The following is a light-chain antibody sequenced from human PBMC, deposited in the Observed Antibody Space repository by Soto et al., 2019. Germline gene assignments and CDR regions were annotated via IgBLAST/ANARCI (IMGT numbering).Light chain of an antibody. CDR3: QQYGSSTET. CDR1: QSVSSSY. Sequence: EIVLTQSPCTLSLSPVERAPLSCRASQSVSSSYLAWYQQKPGQAPRLLIYGASSRATGIPDRFSGSGSGTDFTLTISRLEPEDFAVYYCQQYGSSTETFGQGTKVDIK. J-gene: IGKJ1*01. CDR2: GAS. V-gene: IGKV3-20*01.